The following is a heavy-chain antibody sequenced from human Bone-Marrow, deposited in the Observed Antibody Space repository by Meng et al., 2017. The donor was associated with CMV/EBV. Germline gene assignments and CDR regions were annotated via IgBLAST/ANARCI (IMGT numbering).Heavy chain of an antibody. V-gene: IGHV4-4*07. CDR3: ARGDLAPLDETYYFDY. Sequence: GQLEGSGPGLVKPSETLSLTCTVSGGSISSYYWSWIRQPAGKGLEWIGRIYTSGSTNYNPSLKSRVTMSVDTSKNQFSLKLSSVTAADTAVYYCARGDLAPLDETYYFDYWGQGTLVTVSS. CDR2: IYTSGST. J-gene: IGHJ4*02. CDR1: GGSISSYY. D-gene: IGHD2-21*02.